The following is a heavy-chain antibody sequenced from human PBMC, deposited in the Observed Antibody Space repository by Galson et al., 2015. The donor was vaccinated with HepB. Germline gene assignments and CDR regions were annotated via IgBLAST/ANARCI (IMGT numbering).Heavy chain of an antibody. CDR1: GGSISSGGYY. CDR3: VAGGYYYVDY. CDR2: IYYSGST. V-gene: IGHV4-31*03. D-gene: IGHD3-22*01. Sequence: TLSLTCTVSGGSISSGGYYWSWIRQHPGKGLEWIGYIYYSGSTYYNPSLKSRVTISVDTSKNQFSLKLSSVTAADTAVYYCVAGGYYYVDYWGQGTLVTVSS. J-gene: IGHJ4*02.